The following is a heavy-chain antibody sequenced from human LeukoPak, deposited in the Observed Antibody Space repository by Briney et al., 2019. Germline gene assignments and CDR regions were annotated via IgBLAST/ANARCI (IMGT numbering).Heavy chain of an antibody. V-gene: IGHV4-39*01. Sequence: SETLSLTCTVSGGSISSSSYYCGWIRQPPGKGLEWIGSIHYSGSTYYNPSLKSRVTISVDTSKNQFSLKLSSVTAADTAVYYCARGVTTIYWYSDLWGRGTLVTVSS. CDR2: IHYSGST. CDR1: GGSISSSSYY. J-gene: IGHJ2*01. D-gene: IGHD4-11*01. CDR3: ARGVTTIYWYSDL.